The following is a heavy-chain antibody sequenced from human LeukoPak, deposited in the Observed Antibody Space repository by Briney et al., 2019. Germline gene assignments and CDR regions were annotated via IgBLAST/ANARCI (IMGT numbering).Heavy chain of an antibody. CDR3: ARDRGFSYDLDY. D-gene: IGHD5-18*01. V-gene: IGHV4-59*01. CDR2: IYYSGGT. J-gene: IGHJ4*02. Sequence: KPSETLSLTCTVSGGSISSYYWTWIRQPPGKGLEWIGYIYYSGGTNYNPSLKSRVTISVDTSKNQFSLKLSSVTAADTAVYYCARDRGFSYDLDYWGQGNLATVSS. CDR1: GGSISSYY.